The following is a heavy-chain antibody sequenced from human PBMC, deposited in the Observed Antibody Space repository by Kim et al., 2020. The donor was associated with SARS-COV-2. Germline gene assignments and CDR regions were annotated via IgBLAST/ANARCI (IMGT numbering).Heavy chain of an antibody. J-gene: IGHJ4*02. CDR2: T. D-gene: IGHD6-19*01. V-gene: IGHV1-3*01. CDR3: ATTSSGSDFDY. Sequence: TKYSQKFQGRVTITRDTSASTAYMELSSLRSEDTAVYYCATTSSGSDFDYWGQGTLVTVSS.